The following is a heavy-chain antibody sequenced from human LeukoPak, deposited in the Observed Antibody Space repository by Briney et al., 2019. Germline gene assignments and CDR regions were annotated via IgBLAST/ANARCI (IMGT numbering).Heavy chain of an antibody. V-gene: IGHV3-21*01. Sequence: GGSLRLSCAASGFTFSSYSMNWVRQAPGKGLEWVSSISSSSSYIYYADSVKGRFTISRDNAKNSLYLQMNSLRAEDTAAYYCARGPYYDFWSGYYTEPPGYWGQGTLVTVSS. D-gene: IGHD3-3*01. CDR1: GFTFSSYS. J-gene: IGHJ4*02. CDR2: ISSSSSYI. CDR3: ARGPYYDFWSGYYTEPPGY.